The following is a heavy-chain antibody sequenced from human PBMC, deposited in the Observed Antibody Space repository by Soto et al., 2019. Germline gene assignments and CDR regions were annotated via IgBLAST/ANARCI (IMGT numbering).Heavy chain of an antibody. CDR1: GYSFTSYW. CDR3: ETIIGYCRNNDCSWTFDI. CDR2: FYPGDSTS. Sequence: VESLKISCKGSGYSFTSYWIGWVRQMPWKGLEWMGTFYPGDSTSTYSPSFQGQVTISVDKSISTAYLHLSSLKASDTAMYYCETIIGYCRNNDCSWTFDIWGQGTRVPASS. V-gene: IGHV5-51*01. D-gene: IGHD2-2*03. J-gene: IGHJ3*02.